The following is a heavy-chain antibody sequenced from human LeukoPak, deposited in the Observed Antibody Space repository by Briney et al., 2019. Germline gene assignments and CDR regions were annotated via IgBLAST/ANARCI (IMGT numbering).Heavy chain of an antibody. V-gene: IGHV3-48*03. J-gene: IGHJ4*02. CDR3: AGGGYSSSWYYFDY. CDR1: GFTFSSYE. D-gene: IGHD6-13*01. CDR2: ISSSGSTI. Sequence: PGGSLRLSCAASGFTFSSYEMNWVRQAPGKGLEWVSYISSSGSTIYYADSVKGRFTISRDNAKNSLYLQMNSLRAEDTAVYYCAGGGYSSSWYYFDYWGQGTLVTVSS.